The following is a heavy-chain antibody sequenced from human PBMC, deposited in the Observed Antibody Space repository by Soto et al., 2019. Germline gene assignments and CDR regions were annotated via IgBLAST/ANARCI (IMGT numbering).Heavy chain of an antibody. CDR3: ARSSGGSGKLWNYYGMDV. Sequence: EVQLVESGGGLVKPGGSLRLSCAASGFTFSSYSMNWVRQAPGKGLEWVSSISSGSSYIYYADSVKGRFTISRDNAKKSLYLQMNSWRAEDPSVYYCARSSGGSGKLWNYYGMDVWGQGTTVTVSS. CDR1: GFTFSSYS. V-gene: IGHV3-21*01. CDR2: ISSGSSYI. J-gene: IGHJ6*02. D-gene: IGHD3-10*01.